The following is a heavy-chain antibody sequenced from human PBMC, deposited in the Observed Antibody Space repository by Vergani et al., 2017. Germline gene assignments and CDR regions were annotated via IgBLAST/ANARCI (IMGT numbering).Heavy chain of an antibody. Sequence: VQLVEWGGGVVQPGGSLRLSCAASGFTFSSYWMSWVRQAPGKGLEWVANIKEDGSMTMYVDSVEGRFTISRDNAEQSVHLQMNSLRVEDTAVYFXARGGIAAAGTLDYWGQGTLVTVSS. CDR2: IKEDGSMT. V-gene: IGHV3-7*04. CDR1: GFTFSSYW. D-gene: IGHD6-13*01. CDR3: ARGGIAAAGTLDY. J-gene: IGHJ4*02.